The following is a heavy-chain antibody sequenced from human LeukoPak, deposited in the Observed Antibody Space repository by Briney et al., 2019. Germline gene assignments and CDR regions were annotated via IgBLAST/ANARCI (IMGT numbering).Heavy chain of an antibody. CDR1: GLTFSSYW. J-gene: IGHJ4*02. CDR2: IKQEGSEQ. CDR3: ARTTYYYDSSGYRGFDY. Sequence: GGSLSLFCAASGLTFSSYWMSWVRQAPGKGLEGVANIKQEGSEQYYVDSEKGRFTISRDNAKNSLYLQMNSLRAEDTAVYYCARTTYYYDSSGYRGFDYWGQGTLVTVSS. D-gene: IGHD3-22*01. V-gene: IGHV3-7*01.